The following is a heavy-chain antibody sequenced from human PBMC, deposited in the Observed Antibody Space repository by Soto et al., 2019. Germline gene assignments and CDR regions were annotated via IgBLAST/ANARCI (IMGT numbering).Heavy chain of an antibody. CDR2: IYHSGST. V-gene: IGHV4-30-2*01. J-gene: IGHJ4*02. D-gene: IGHD1-26*01. CDR1: GGSISSGGYS. CDR3: ARRYGGNLDY. Sequence: PSETLSLTCAVSGGSISSGGYSCSWIRHPPGKGLEWIGYIYHSGSTYYNPSLKSRVTISLDRSKNQFSLKLSSVTAADTAVYYCARRYGGNLDYWGKGTLVTVSS.